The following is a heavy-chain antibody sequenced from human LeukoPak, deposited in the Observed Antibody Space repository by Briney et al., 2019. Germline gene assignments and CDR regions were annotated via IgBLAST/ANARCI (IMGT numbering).Heavy chain of an antibody. D-gene: IGHD4-17*01. V-gene: IGHV1-18*01. J-gene: IGHJ6*02. CDR1: GYTFTSYG. Sequence: GASVKVSCKASGYTFTSYGISWVRQAPGQGLEWMGWISAYNGNTNYAQKLQGRVTMTTDTSTSTAYMELRSLRSDDTAVYYCARDRYGDYAGVDYYYGMDVWGQGTLVTVSS. CDR2: ISAYNGNT. CDR3: ARDRYGDYAGVDYYYGMDV.